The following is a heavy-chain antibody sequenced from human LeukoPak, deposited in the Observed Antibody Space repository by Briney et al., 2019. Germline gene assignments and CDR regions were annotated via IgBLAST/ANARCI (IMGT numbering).Heavy chain of an antibody. CDR2: IYTSGST. Sequence: SETLSLXCTVSGGSISSGSYYWSWIRQPAGKGLEWIGRIYTSGSTNYNPSLKSRVTISVDTSKNQFSLKLSSVTAADTAVYYCARGRTRISGWGQGTLVTVSS. J-gene: IGHJ4*02. CDR3: ARGRTRISG. V-gene: IGHV4-61*02. CDR1: GGSISSGSYY. D-gene: IGHD2/OR15-2a*01.